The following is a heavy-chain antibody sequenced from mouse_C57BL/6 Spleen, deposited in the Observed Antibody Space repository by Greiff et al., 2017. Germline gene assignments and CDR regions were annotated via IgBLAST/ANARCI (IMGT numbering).Heavy chain of an antibody. J-gene: IGHJ4*01. CDR2: IDPSDSYT. D-gene: IGHD1-1*02. CDR1: GYTFTSYW. Sequence: VQLQQPGAELVMPGASVKLSCKASGYTFTSYWMHWVKQRPGQGLEWIGEIDPSDSYTNYNQKFKGKSTLTVDKSSSTAYMQLSSLTSEDSAVYYCARGGPYYAMDYWGQGTSVTVSS. CDR3: ARGGPYYAMDY. V-gene: IGHV1-69*01.